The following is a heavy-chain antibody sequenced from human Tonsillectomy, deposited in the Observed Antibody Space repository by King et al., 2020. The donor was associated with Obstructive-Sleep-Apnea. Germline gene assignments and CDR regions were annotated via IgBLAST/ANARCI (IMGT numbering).Heavy chain of an antibody. V-gene: IGHV4-38-2*02. CDR2: IHHSGST. Sequence: VQLQESGPGLLKPSETLSLTCTVSGYSISGGYYWGWIRQPPGKGLEWIGSIHHSGSTNYKPSLKSRVTISIDTSKKQFSLGLSSVTAADTAVYYCARDRDVYYYDTSGAKYGMDVWGQGTTVTVSS. J-gene: IGHJ6*02. CDR1: GYSISGGYY. D-gene: IGHD3-22*01. CDR3: ARDRDVYYYDTSGAKYGMDV.